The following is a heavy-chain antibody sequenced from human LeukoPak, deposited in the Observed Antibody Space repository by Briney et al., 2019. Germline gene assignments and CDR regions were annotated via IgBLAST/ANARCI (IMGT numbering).Heavy chain of an antibody. J-gene: IGHJ4*02. Sequence: GGSLRLSCAASGFTFSSYWMHWVRQTPGKGLVWVSRINSDGSSTIYADSVKGRFTISRDNAKNTLYLQMNSLRAEDTAVYYCARGRYDILTGHYYFDYWGQGTLLTVSS. CDR3: ARGRYDILTGHYYFDY. V-gene: IGHV3-74*01. CDR1: GFTFSSYW. D-gene: IGHD3-9*01. CDR2: INSDGSST.